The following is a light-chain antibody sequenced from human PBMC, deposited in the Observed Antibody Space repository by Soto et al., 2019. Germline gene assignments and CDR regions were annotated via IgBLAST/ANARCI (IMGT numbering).Light chain of an antibody. CDR2: GVS. Sequence: DIQLTQSPSFLSASVGDTVTITCRASQAISRFLAWYQQKPGKAPNLLIFGVSTLQNGVPSRFSGSGSGTEFTLTISSLQPEDFATYYCQQLNSYPWTFGQGTKVEIK. CDR1: QAISRF. CDR3: QQLNSYPWT. V-gene: IGKV1-9*01. J-gene: IGKJ1*01.